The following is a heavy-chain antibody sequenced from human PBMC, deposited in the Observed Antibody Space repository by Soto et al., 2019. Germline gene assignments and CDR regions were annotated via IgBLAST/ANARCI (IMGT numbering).Heavy chain of an antibody. CDR3: ARGGRYTYGHFDY. CDR1: GYTFTGYY. D-gene: IGHD5-18*01. J-gene: IGHJ4*02. Sequence: QVQLVQSGAEVKKPGASVKVSCKATGYTFTGYYMHWVRQAPGQGLEWMGIIHRSDGATSYAQNFQGRVTMTRDTSTTTVYMELSRLRSEDTAVYYCARGGRYTYGHFDYWGQGTLVTVSS. V-gene: IGHV1-46*01. CDR2: IHRSDGAT.